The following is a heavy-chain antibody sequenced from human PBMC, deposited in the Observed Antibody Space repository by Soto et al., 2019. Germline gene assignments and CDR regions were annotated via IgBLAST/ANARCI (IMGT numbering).Heavy chain of an antibody. D-gene: IGHD3-3*01. J-gene: IGHJ5*02. V-gene: IGHV3-7*01. CDR1: GFTFSTYW. CDR2: IKEDGSEK. Sequence: PGGSLRLSCAASGFTFSTYWMNWVRQAPGKGLEWVANIKEDGSEKNYVDSVKGRFTISRDNAKNSLYLQMNSLRAEDTAVYYWGKYYQRSGRKWFDPGGLGTLVTVSS. CDR3: GKYYQRSGRKWFDP.